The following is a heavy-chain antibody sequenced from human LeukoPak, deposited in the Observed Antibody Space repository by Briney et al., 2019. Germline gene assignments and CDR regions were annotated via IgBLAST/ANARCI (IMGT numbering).Heavy chain of an antibody. Sequence: ASVKVSCKASGYTFTSYYMHWVRQAPGQGLEWMGIINPSGGSTSYAQKFQGRVTMTRDMSTSTVYMELSSLRSEDTAVYYCARDEKGNYDFWSGSLVAEYFQHWGQGTLVTVSS. CDR3: ARDEKGNYDFWSGSLVAEYFQH. CDR2: INPSGGST. CDR1: GYTFTSYY. J-gene: IGHJ1*01. D-gene: IGHD3-3*01. V-gene: IGHV1-46*01.